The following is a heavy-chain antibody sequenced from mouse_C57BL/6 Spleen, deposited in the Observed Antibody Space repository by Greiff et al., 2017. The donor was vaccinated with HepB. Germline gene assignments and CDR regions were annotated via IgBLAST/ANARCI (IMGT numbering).Heavy chain of an antibody. Sequence: VKLQQPGAELVMPGASVKLSCKASGYTFTSYWMHWVKQRPGQGLEWIGEIDPSDSYTNYNQKFKGKSTLTVDKSSSTAYMQLSSLTSEDSAVYYCARGPYGNFDYWGQGTTLTVSS. J-gene: IGHJ2*01. V-gene: IGHV1-69*01. CDR3: ARGPYGNFDY. CDR2: IDPSDSYT. CDR1: GYTFTSYW. D-gene: IGHD2-1*01.